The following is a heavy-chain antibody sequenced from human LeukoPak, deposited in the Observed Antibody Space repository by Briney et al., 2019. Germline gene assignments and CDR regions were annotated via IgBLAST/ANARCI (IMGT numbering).Heavy chain of an antibody. J-gene: IGHJ4*02. CDR1: GGSINGYY. V-gene: IGHV4-59*08. Sequence: EPSETLSLPCTVTGGSINGYYWSWPRQPPGKGLEWIGFIYYSGSTHYKSSLKSRVTISVDTSKNQFSLRLSSVTAADTAVYYCGRHSVSSPHYFDYWGQGTLVTVSS. CDR3: GRHSVSSPHYFDY. CDR2: IYYSGST. D-gene: IGHD1-26*01.